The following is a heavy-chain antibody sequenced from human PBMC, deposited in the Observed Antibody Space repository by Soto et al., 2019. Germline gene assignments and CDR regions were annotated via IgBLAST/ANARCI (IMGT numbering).Heavy chain of an antibody. V-gene: IGHV4-61*01. D-gene: IGHD4-17*01. J-gene: IGHJ4*02. CDR2: IYYSGST. CDR1: GGSVSSGSYY. CDR3: ARLKKVLYGDYGLYYFDY. Sequence: SETLSLTCTVSGGSVSSGSYYWSWIRQPPGKGLEWIGYIYYSGSTNYNPSLKSRVTISVDTSKNQFSLKLSSVTAADTAVYYCARLKKVLYGDYGLYYFDYWGQGTLVAVSS.